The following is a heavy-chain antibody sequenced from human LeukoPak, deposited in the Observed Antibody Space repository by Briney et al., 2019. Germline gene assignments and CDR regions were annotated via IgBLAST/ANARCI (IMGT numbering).Heavy chain of an antibody. CDR3: ARDPARQLVPSHFDY. Sequence: SETLSLTCTVSGGSISSYYWSWIRQPPGKGLEWIGYIYYSGSTNYNPSLKSRVTISVDTSKNQFSLKLSSVTAADTAVYYCARDPARQLVPSHFDYWGQGTLVTVSS. CDR2: IYYSGST. J-gene: IGHJ4*02. V-gene: IGHV4-59*01. CDR1: GGSISSYY. D-gene: IGHD6-13*01.